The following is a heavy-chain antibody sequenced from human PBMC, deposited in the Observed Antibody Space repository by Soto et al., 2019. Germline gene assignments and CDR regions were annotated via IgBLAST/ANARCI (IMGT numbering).Heavy chain of an antibody. Sequence: SETLSLTCAVSGGSISSSNWWSWVRQPPGKGLEWIGEIYHSGSTYYNPSLKSRVTISVDRSENQFSLKLTSVTAADTAVYYCVRESTTSGPNWFDTWGPGILVTVSS. CDR2: IYHSGST. D-gene: IGHD1-1*01. CDR1: GGSISSSNW. CDR3: VRESTTSGPNWFDT. V-gene: IGHV4-4*02. J-gene: IGHJ5*02.